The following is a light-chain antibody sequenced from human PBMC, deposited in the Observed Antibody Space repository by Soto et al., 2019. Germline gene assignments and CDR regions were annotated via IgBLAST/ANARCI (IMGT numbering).Light chain of an antibody. Sequence: DVPMTQSPSSLSASVVDRVTITCRASHPISNYLNWYQHRPGKAPKLLIYGASTLQSGVPSRFSGSGSGTDFTLTISCLQSEDFATYYCQQYYSYLLTFGGGTKVDI. V-gene: IGKV1-39*01. J-gene: IGKJ4*01. CDR2: GAS. CDR3: QQYYSYLLT. CDR1: HPISNY.